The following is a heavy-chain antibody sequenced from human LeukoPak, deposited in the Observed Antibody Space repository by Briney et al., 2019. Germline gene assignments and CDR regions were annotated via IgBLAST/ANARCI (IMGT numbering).Heavy chain of an antibody. CDR2: MNPNSGGT. CDR3: ARDSSSGGSLDY. D-gene: IGHD2-15*01. V-gene: IGHV1-2*04. CDR1: GYTFTNYN. Sequence: GASVKVSCKASGYTFTNYNIDWVRQATGQGLEWMGWMNPNSGGTNYAQKFQGWVTMTRDTSISTAYMELSRLRSDDTAVYYCARDSSSGGSLDYWGQGTLVTVSS. J-gene: IGHJ4*02.